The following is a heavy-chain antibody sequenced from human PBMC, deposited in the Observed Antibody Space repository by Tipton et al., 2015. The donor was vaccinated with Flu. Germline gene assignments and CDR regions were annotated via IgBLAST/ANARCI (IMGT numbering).Heavy chain of an antibody. CDR3: ARDLRADYYDSSGHHDY. V-gene: IGHV1-18*01. Sequence: QLVQSGAEVKKPGASVKVSCKASGYTFTSYGISWVRQAPGQGLEWTGWISAYNGNTNYAQKLQGRVTMTTDTSTSTAYMELRSLRSDDTAVYYCARDLRADYYDSSGHHDYWGQGTLVTVSS. D-gene: IGHD3-22*01. J-gene: IGHJ4*02. CDR1: GYTFTSYG. CDR2: ISAYNGNT.